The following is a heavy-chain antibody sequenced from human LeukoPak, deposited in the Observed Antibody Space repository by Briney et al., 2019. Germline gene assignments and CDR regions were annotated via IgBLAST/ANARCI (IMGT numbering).Heavy chain of an antibody. CDR2: ISWNSGSI. Sequence: PGGSLRLSCPASGFTFDDYAIHWVRQAPGKGLEWVSGISWNSGSIGYADSVKGRFTISRDNAKNSLYLQMNSLRAEDTALYYCAKVSPDYCSSTSCYMGNFDYWGQGTLVTVSS. CDR1: GFTFDDYA. D-gene: IGHD2-2*02. CDR3: AKVSPDYCSSTSCYMGNFDY. J-gene: IGHJ4*02. V-gene: IGHV3-9*01.